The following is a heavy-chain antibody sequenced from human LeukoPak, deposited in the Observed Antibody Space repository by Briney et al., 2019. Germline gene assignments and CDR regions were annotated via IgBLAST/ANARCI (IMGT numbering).Heavy chain of an antibody. CDR3: ARVRIVEVTDVRRGYYNYMDV. J-gene: IGHJ6*03. V-gene: IGHV3-7*01. CDR2: IKYDGSEK. CDR1: GFTFSSYS. Sequence: GGSLRLSCAASGFTFSSYSMNWVRQSPGKGLEWVANIKYDGSEKYYVDSVKGGFIISRDNAKNSLYLQMNSLRAEDTAIYYCARVRIVEVTDVRRGYYNYMDVWGTGTTVTVSS. D-gene: IGHD4-11*01.